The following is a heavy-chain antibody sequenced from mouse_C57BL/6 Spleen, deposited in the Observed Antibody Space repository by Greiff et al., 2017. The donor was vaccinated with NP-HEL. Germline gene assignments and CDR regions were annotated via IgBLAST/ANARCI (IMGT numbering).Heavy chain of an antibody. D-gene: IGHD3-2*02. V-gene: IGHV2-6-1*01. CDR1: GFSLTSYG. J-gene: IGHJ4*01. Sequence: VQLKESGPGLVAPSQSLSITCTVSGFSLTSYGVHWVRQPPGKGLEWLVVIWSDGSTTYNSALKSRLSISKDNSKSQVFLKMNSLQTDDTAMYYCARHDSSGPFYAMDYWGQGTSVTVSS. CDR3: ARHDSSGPFYAMDY. CDR2: IWSDGST.